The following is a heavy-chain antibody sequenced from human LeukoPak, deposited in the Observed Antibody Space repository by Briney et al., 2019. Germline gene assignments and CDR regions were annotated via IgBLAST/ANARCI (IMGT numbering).Heavy chain of an antibody. CDR3: ARDSSGRGTSLDY. CDR1: GFTFSSYE. V-gene: IGHV3-48*03. J-gene: IGHJ4*02. CDR2: ISRSSSTI. D-gene: IGHD6-19*01. Sequence: GGSLRLSCAASGFTFSSYEMTWVRQAPGKGLEWGSYISRSSSTIYYADSVKGRFTISRDNAKNSLYLQMNSLRDEDTAVYYCARDSSGRGTSLDYWGQGTLVTVSS.